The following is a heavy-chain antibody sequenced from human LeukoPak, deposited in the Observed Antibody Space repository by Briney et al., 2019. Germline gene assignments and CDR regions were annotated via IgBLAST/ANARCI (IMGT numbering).Heavy chain of an antibody. CDR1: GGSVSSGSYY. CDR3: ARVGVYYDSSGYYYRDPYWYFDL. D-gene: IGHD3-22*01. CDR2: IYYSGST. Sequence: RASETLSLTCTVSGGSVSSGSYYWSWIRQPPGKGLEWIGYIYYSGSTNYNPSLKSRVTISVDTSKNQFSLKLSSVTAADTAVYYCARVGVYYDSSGYYYRDPYWYFDLWGRGTLVTVSS. V-gene: IGHV4-61*01. J-gene: IGHJ2*01.